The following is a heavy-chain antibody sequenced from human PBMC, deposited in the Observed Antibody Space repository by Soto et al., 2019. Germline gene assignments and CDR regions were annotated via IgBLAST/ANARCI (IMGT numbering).Heavy chain of an antibody. CDR3: ARHGARGSAVAGDYYYYYYGMDV. D-gene: IGHD6-19*01. Sequence: SETLSLTCTVSGGSISSSSYYWGWIRQPPGKGLEWIGSIYYNGSTYYNPSLKSRVTISVDTSKNQFSLKLSSVTAADTAVYYCARHGARGSAVAGDYYYYYYGMDVWGQGTTVTVSS. CDR1: GGSISSSSYY. V-gene: IGHV4-39*01. J-gene: IGHJ6*02. CDR2: IYYNGST.